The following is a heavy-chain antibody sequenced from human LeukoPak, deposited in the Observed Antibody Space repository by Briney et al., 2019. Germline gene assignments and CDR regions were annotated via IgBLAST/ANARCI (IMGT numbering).Heavy chain of an antibody. Sequence: PSETLSLICAVYGGSFSGYYWSWIRQPPGKGLEWIGEINHSGSTNYNPSLKSRVTISVDTSKNQFSLKLSSVTAADTAVYYCARSRWAYYYYGMDVWGQGTTVTVSS. D-gene: IGHD3-16*01. CDR3: ARSRWAYYYYGMDV. V-gene: IGHV4-34*01. CDR1: GGSFSGYY. CDR2: INHSGST. J-gene: IGHJ6*02.